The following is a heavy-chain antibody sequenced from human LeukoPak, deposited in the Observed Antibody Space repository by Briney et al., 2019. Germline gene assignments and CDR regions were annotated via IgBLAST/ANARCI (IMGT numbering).Heavy chain of an antibody. V-gene: IGHV3-48*03. CDR2: SMISGSTI. Sequence: PGGSLRLSCAASGVTFSSYEMSWVRQAPGKGLEWVSYSMISGSTIYYADSVKGRFTISRDNAKNSLYLQMNSLRAEDTAVYYCAELGITMIGGVWGKGTTVTISS. CDR1: GVTFSSYE. D-gene: IGHD3-10*02. J-gene: IGHJ6*04. CDR3: AELGITMIGGV.